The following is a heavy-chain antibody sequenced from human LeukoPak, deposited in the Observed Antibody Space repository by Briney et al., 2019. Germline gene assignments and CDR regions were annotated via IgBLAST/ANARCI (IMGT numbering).Heavy chain of an antibody. D-gene: IGHD3-3*01. J-gene: IGHJ4*02. V-gene: IGHV4-31*03. CDR1: GGSISSGGYY. CDR3: ARATYYDFWSGYPTQYYFDY. Sequence: PSETLSLTCTVSGGSISSGGYYWSWIRQHPGKGLEWIGYIYYSGSTYYNPSLKSRVTISVDTSKNQFSLKLGSVTAADTAVYYCARATYYDFWSGYPTQYYFDYWGQGTLVTVSS. CDR2: IYYSGST.